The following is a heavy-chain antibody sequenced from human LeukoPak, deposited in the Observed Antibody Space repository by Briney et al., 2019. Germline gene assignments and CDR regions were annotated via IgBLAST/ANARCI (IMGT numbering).Heavy chain of an antibody. CDR3: ATSRSFDY. Sequence: PGGSLRLSCAASGFSISNFWMHWVRQAPGKGLVWVSRINSDGSSTTYADSVKGRFTISRDNAKNTLYLQANSLRAEDTAVYYCATSRSFDYWGRGTLVTASS. CDR1: GFSISNFW. CDR2: INSDGSST. V-gene: IGHV3-74*01. J-gene: IGHJ4*02. D-gene: IGHD6-6*01.